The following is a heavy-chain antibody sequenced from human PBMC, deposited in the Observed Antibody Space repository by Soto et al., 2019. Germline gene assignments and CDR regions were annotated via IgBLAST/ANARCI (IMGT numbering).Heavy chain of an antibody. J-gene: IGHJ4*02. CDR2: IGGSGDTT. CDR1: GFTFSSFV. CDR3: AKSLATGATGD. Sequence: EVQLLESGGGLVQPGGSLKLSCATSGFTFSSFVMRWVRQAPGKGLEWVSAIGGSGDTTNYADSVKGRFTISRDNSKNTLYLQISSLRSEDTAVYYCAKSLATGATGDWGQGILVTVSS. V-gene: IGHV3-23*01. D-gene: IGHD2-2*01.